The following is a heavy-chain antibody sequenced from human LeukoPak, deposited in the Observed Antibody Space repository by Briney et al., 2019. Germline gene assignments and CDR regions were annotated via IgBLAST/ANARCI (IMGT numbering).Heavy chain of an antibody. V-gene: IGHV4-39*07. J-gene: IGHJ1*01. CDR1: GGSINSDNYY. CDR2: IYYSGTT. D-gene: IGHD6-19*01. Sequence: SETLSLTCTVSGGSINSDNYYWAWIRQPPGEGLEWIGSIYYSGTTYYNPSLKSRVTISVDTSKNQFSLKLSSVTAADTAVYYCARGSMWTVAGKYFQHWGQGTLVTVSS. CDR3: ARGSMWTVAGKYFQH.